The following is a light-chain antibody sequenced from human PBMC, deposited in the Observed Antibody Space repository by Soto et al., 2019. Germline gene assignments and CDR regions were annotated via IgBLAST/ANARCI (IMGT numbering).Light chain of an antibody. V-gene: IGKV3-15*01. CDR2: GAA. CDR3: QQYHNWPA. CDR1: QSVFSS. Sequence: EIVLTQSPATLSVSPGERATLSCRASQSVFSSLAWFQQKPGQAHRLLIYGAATRATGIPARFSSSGSGTEFTLTISSLQSEDFAIYYCQQYHNWPAFGQGTNVEIK. J-gene: IGKJ1*01.